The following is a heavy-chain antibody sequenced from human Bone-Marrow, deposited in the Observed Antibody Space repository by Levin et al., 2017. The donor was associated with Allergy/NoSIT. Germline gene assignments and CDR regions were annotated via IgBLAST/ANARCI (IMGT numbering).Heavy chain of an antibody. J-gene: IGHJ3*02. V-gene: IGHV3-11*01. CDR1: GFSVSDYD. D-gene: IGHD3-22*01. Sequence: PGGSLRLSCATSGFSVSDYDMTWIRQAPGKGLEWVSYISKTGRSIHYADSVKGRFTISTDNAKKALYLQMNSLRAEDTAVYYCASRSTLIVALAFDIWGQGTMVTVSS. CDR3: ASRSTLIVALAFDI. CDR2: ISKTGRSI.